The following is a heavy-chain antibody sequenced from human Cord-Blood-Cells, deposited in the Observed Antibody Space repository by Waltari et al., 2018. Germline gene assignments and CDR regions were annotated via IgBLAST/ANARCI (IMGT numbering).Heavy chain of an antibody. D-gene: IGHD2-2*02. Sequence: QVQLVQSGAEVKKPGSSVKVSCKASGGTLSSSAISWVRQAPGQGLEWMGGIIPIFGTANYAQKFQGRVTITADESTSTAYMELSSLRSEDTAVYYCAKGYCSSTSCYNAFDIWGQGTMVTVSS. V-gene: IGHV1-69*01. J-gene: IGHJ3*02. CDR1: GGTLSSSA. CDR2: IIPIFGTA. CDR3: AKGYCSSTSCYNAFDI.